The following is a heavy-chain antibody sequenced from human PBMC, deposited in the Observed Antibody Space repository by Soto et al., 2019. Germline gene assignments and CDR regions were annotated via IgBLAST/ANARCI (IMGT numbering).Heavy chain of an antibody. CDR2: INHSGST. CDR1: GGSFSGYY. CDR3: ARGASRTYYYDSSGYYAWNY. Sequence: PSETLSLTCAVYGGSFSGYYWSWIRQPPGKGLEWIGEINHSGSTNYNPSLKSRVTISVDTSKNQFSLKLSSVTAADTAVYYCARGASRTYYYDSSGYYAWNYWGQGTLVTVYS. V-gene: IGHV4-34*01. J-gene: IGHJ4*02. D-gene: IGHD3-22*01.